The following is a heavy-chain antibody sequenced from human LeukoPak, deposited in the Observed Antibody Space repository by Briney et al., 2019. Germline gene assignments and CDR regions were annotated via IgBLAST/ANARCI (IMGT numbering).Heavy chain of an antibody. D-gene: IGHD1-26*01. CDR1: GGSFSGYY. V-gene: IGHV4-34*01. J-gene: IGHJ5*02. CDR2: INHSGST. Sequence: SETLSLTCAVYGGSFSGYYWSWIRQPPGKGLEWIGKINHSGSTNYNPSLESRVTISVDTSKNQFSLKLSSVTAADTAVYYCARGRREYSGSYRSNWFDPWGQGTLVTVSS. CDR3: ARGRREYSGSYRSNWFDP.